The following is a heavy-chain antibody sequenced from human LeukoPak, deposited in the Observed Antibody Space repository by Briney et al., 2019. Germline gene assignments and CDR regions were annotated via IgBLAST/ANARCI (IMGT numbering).Heavy chain of an antibody. J-gene: IGHJ4*02. Sequence: SETLSLTCAVSGVSFGRYSWSWIRQTPEKGLEWIGEINYSGYTKYNPSLKSRVAMSVDTSKNQFSLNLRSMTVVDTGLYFCARVGSTPAKFGYWGQGTQVAVSS. D-gene: IGHD1-26*01. CDR3: ARVGSTPAKFGY. CDR1: GVSFGRYS. CDR2: INYSGYT. V-gene: IGHV4-34*01.